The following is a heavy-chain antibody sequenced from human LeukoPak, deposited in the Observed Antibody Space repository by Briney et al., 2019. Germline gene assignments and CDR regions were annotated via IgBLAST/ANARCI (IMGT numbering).Heavy chain of an antibody. D-gene: IGHD5-18*01. J-gene: IGHJ4*02. CDR2: IYYSGST. CDR3: AREGGPIQPFDY. Sequence: ASETLSLTCTVSGGSISSSSYYWGWIRQPPGKGLEWIGSIYYSGSTYYNPSLKSRVTISVDTSKNQFSLKLSSVTAADTAVYYCAREGGPIQPFDYWGQGTLVTVSS. CDR1: GGSISSSSYY. V-gene: IGHV4-39*02.